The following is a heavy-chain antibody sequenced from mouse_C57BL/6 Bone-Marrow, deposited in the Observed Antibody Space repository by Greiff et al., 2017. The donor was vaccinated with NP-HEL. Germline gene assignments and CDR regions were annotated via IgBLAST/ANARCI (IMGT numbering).Heavy chain of an antibody. V-gene: IGHV1-54*01. D-gene: IGHD3-2*02. CDR1: GYAFTNYL. Sequence: VQGVESGAELVRPGTSVKVSCKASGYAFTNYLIEWVKQRPGQGLEWIGVINPGSGGTNYNEKFKGKATLTADKSSSTAYMQLSSLTSEDSAVYFCASPYSSGAWFAYWGQGTLVTVSA. CDR2: INPGSGGT. J-gene: IGHJ3*01. CDR3: ASPYSSGAWFAY.